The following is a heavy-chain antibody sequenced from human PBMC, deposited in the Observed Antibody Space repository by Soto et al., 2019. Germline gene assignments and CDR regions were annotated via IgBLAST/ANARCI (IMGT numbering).Heavy chain of an antibody. CDR2: ISGDERDK. CDR3: ARDLSGVGIESQ. Sequence: QVQLVESGGGVDQPGRSLRLSCAASGFTFSSFTMHWVRQPPGEGLDWVAVISGDERDKRYAGSVQGRFTISRDNSKSTLYLQMNNLRSEDTAIYYCARDLSGVGIESQWGKGTLVTVSS. CDR1: GFTFSSFT. J-gene: IGHJ4*02. D-gene: IGHD3-10*01. V-gene: IGHV3-30*04.